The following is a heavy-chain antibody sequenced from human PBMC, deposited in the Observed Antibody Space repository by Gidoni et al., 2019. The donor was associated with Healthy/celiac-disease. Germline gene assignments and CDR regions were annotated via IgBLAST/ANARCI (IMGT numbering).Heavy chain of an antibody. Sequence: QVPLVESGGGVVQPGRSLRLSCAASGFTFSSYGMHWFRQAPGKGLAWVAVISYDGSNKYYADSVKGRFTISRDNSKNTLYLQMNSLRAEDTAVYYCANGYDSSGYYRDFDYWGQGTLVTVSS. CDR1: GFTFSSYG. CDR2: ISYDGSNK. CDR3: ANGYDSSGYYRDFDY. J-gene: IGHJ4*02. V-gene: IGHV3-30*18. D-gene: IGHD3-22*01.